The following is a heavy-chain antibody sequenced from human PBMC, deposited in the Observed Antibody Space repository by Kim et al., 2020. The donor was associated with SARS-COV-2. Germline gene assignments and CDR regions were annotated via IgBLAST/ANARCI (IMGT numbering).Heavy chain of an antibody. D-gene: IGHD3-22*01. CDR1: GGSISSSSYY. J-gene: IGHJ3*02. Sequence: SATLSLTCTVSGGSISSSSYYWGWIRQPPGKGLEWIGSIYYSGSTYYNPSLKSRVTISVDTSKNQFSLKLNSVTAADTAVYYCARYSSLDAFDIWGQGTIVTVSS. V-gene: IGHV4-39*01. CDR3: ARYSSLDAFDI. CDR2: IYYSGST.